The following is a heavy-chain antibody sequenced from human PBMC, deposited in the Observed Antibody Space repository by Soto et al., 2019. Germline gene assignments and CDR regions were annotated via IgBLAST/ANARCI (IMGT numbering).Heavy chain of an antibody. Sequence: GGSLRLSCTVSTFTFSNYGMQWVRQAPGKGLEWLGVISYDGNIQYYADSVKGRFTISRDNSQNTLFLQMNGLRPEDTAVYYCAKEFRAYSSGWFFDYWGQGALVTVSS. D-gene: IGHD6-19*01. CDR2: ISYDGNIQ. CDR3: AKEFRAYSSGWFFDY. V-gene: IGHV3-30*18. CDR1: TFTFSNYG. J-gene: IGHJ4*02.